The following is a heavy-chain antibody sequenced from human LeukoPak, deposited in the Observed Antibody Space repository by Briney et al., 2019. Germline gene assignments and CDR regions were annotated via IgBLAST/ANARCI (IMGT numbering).Heavy chain of an antibody. CDR1: GFTFSTFA. CDR2: IFPSGGEI. J-gene: IGHJ4*02. Sequence: GGSLRLSCAASGFTFSTFAMIWVRQPPGKGLEWVSSIFPSGGEIHYADSVRGRFTISRDNSKSTLSLQMNSLRAEDAAVYYCAKAPVTSCRGAFCYPFDYWGQGTLVTVSS. V-gene: IGHV3-23*01. CDR3: AKAPVTSCRGAFCYPFDY. D-gene: IGHD2-15*01.